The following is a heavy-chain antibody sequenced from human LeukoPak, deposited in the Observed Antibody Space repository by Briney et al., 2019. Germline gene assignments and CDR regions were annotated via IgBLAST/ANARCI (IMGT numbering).Heavy chain of an antibody. CDR2: IIPIFGIP. D-gene: IGHD2-21*02. Sequence: ASVKVSCKASGGTFRTFAISWVRQAPGQGLEWVGGIIPIFGIPDAAQKFQGRLTITADESTTTAYMELSSLRSEDTAVYYCARAYCGGDCYPNWFDPWGQGTLVTVSS. J-gene: IGHJ5*02. CDR3: ARAYCGGDCYPNWFDP. CDR1: GGTFRTFA. V-gene: IGHV1-69*13.